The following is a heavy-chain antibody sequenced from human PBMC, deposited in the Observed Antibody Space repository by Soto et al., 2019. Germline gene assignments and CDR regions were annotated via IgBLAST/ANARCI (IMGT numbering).Heavy chain of an antibody. CDR3: ARRHLAVAVSPWFDP. V-gene: IGHV2-26*01. D-gene: IGHD6-19*01. J-gene: IGHJ5*02. CDR2: IDSSGEK. CDR1: GLSITDSEMG. Sequence: QVTLKESGPVLVKPTETLTLRCTVSGLSITDSEMGVSWIRQPPGQPLEWLAHIDSSGEKSQRTFLKSRLAISKDTSKSQIVLTMTNMDPADTATYYCARRHLAVAVSPWFDPWGQGIPVTVSS.